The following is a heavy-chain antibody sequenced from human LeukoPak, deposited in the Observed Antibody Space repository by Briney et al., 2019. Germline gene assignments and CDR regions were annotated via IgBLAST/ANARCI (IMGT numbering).Heavy chain of an antibody. CDR3: ARDPVVPAAPSDYYYYYGMDV. CDR2: INHSGGT. Sequence: PSETLSLTCAVYGGSFSGYYWSWIRQPPGKGLEWIGEINHSGGTNYNPSLKSRVTISVDTSKNQFSLKLSSVTAADTAVYYCARDPVVPAAPSDYYYYYGMDVWGQGTTVTVSS. J-gene: IGHJ6*02. V-gene: IGHV4-34*01. CDR1: GGSFSGYY. D-gene: IGHD2-2*01.